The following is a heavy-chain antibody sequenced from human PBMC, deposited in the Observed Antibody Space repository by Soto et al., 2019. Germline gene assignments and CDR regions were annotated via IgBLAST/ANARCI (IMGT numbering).Heavy chain of an antibody. D-gene: IGHD1-7*01. CDR3: ARPMSTGTTSGYYFDY. Sequence: QVQLVQSGAEVKKPGSSVKVSCKASGGTFSSYPISWVRQAPGQGLEWMGRIIPILDITDYAQRFQGRATITADKSTSTAYMELSSLSSDDTAMYYCARPMSTGTTSGYYFDYWGQGTLVTVSS. J-gene: IGHJ4*02. CDR2: IIPILDIT. V-gene: IGHV1-69*02. CDR1: GGTFSSYP.